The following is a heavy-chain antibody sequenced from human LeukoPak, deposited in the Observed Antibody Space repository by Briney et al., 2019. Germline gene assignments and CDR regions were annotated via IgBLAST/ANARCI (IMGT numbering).Heavy chain of an antibody. J-gene: IGHJ4*02. Sequence: SETLSLTCTVSGGSISSYYWSWIRQPPGKGLEWIGYIYYSGSTNYNPSLKSRVTISVDTSKNQFSLKLSSVTAADTAVYYCARHRDGFGELLYWGQGTLVTVSS. V-gene: IGHV4-59*08. CDR2: IYYSGST. D-gene: IGHD3-10*01. CDR1: GGSISSYY. CDR3: ARHRDGFGELLY.